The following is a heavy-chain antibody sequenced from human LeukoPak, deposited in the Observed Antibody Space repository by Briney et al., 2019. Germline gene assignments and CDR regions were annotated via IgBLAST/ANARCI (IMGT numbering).Heavy chain of an antibody. CDR2: INPNSGGT. V-gene: IGHV1-2*06. D-gene: IGHD5-18*01. CDR1: GYTFTGYY. Sequence: GASVKVSCKASGYTFTGYYMHWVRQAPGQGLEWMGRINPNSGGTNYAQKFQGRVTMTRDTSISTAYMELSRLRSDDTAVYYCARGDTAMVLVFDYWGQGTLVTVSS. J-gene: IGHJ4*02. CDR3: ARGDTAMVLVFDY.